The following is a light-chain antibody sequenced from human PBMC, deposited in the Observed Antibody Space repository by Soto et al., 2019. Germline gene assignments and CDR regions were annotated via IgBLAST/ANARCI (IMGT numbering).Light chain of an antibody. CDR2: DAP. CDR1: QSVSSSY. J-gene: IGKJ5*01. V-gene: IGKV3-20*01. Sequence: EIVLTKSQGTLSLAPGERGTISCRGSQSVSSSYLAWYQQKPGQAPRLLIYDAPNRATGIPDRFSGSGSGTDFTLTISRLEPEDFAVYYCQQYGNSPITCGQGTRLAI. CDR3: QQYGNSPIT.